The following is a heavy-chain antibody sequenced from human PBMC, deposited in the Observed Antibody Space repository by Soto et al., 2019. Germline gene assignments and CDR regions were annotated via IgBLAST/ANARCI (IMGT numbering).Heavy chain of an antibody. CDR1: GFSLTSGLC. V-gene: IGHV2-5*02. D-gene: IGHD3-16*01. CDR3: AHIDPEIVTVGGHGGFDY. Sequence: QITLKESGPTLVRPPQTLTLTCTFSGFSLTSGLCVGWIRQPPGKALELLALLYWDDDKRYSPSLKNRLTITKDTSKNQVVLTMTNVGPVDTATYFCAHIDPEIVTVGGHGGFDYWGQGTLVTVSS. CDR2: LYWDDDK. J-gene: IGHJ4*02.